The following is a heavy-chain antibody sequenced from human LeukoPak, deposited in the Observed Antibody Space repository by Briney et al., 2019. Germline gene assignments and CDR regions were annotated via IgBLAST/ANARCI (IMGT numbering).Heavy chain of an antibody. D-gene: IGHD3-10*01. CDR2: IYTSGST. Sequence: SETLSLTCTVSGGSISSYYWSWIRQPAGKGLEWIGRIYTSGSTNYNPSLKSRVTISVDTPKNQFSLKLSSVTAADTAVYYCAREGYYGSGSDSSYYFGYWGQGTLVTVSS. CDR1: GGSISSYY. CDR3: AREGYYGSGSDSSYYFGY. J-gene: IGHJ4*02. V-gene: IGHV4-4*07.